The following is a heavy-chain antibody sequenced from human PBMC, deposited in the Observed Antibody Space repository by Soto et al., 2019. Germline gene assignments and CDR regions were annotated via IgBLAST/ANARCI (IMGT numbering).Heavy chain of an antibody. CDR2: IYYSWST. J-gene: IGHJ5*01. D-gene: IGHD2-15*01. V-gene: IGHV4-39*01. CDR1: GGSISSSSYY. CDR3: ARLGGFFQALDS. Sequence: ASETLSPTCAVSGGSISSSSYYWGWVRQPPGKGLEWIGSIYYSWSTYYNPALKSRVTISVDTSKNQFSLKLSSVTAADTAVYYCARLGGFFQALDSWGRGTLVTVSS.